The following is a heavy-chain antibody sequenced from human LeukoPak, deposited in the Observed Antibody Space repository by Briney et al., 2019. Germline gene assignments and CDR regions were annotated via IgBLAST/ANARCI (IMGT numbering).Heavy chain of an antibody. CDR2: INPSGGST. CDR3: ARFDYYDSSGYVLPNDAFDI. V-gene: IGHV1-46*01. Sequence: GASVKVSCKASGYTFTSYYMHWVRQAPGQGLEWMGIINPSGGSTSYAQKFQGRVTMTRDTSTSTVYMELSSLRSEDTAVYYCARFDYYDSSGYVLPNDAFDIWGQGTMVTVSS. CDR1: GYTFTSYY. D-gene: IGHD3-22*01. J-gene: IGHJ3*02.